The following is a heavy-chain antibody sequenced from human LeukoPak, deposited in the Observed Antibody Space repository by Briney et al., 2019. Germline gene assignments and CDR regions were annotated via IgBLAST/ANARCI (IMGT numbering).Heavy chain of an antibody. J-gene: IGHJ4*02. V-gene: IGHV3-48*04. CDR1: GFTFSSHG. CDR3: AREDTIFGVVSPALYYFDY. Sequence: GGSLRLSCAASGFTFSSHGMSWIRQAPGKGLEWVSYISSSGSTIYYADSVKGRFTISRDNAKNSLYLQMNSLRAEDTAVYYCAREDTIFGVVSPALYYFDYWGQGTLVTVSS. CDR2: ISSSGSTI. D-gene: IGHD3-3*01.